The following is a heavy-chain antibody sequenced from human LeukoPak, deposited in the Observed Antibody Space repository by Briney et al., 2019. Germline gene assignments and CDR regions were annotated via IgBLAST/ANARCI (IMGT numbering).Heavy chain of an antibody. D-gene: IGHD5-12*01. V-gene: IGHV3-30*18. CDR1: GFTFSSYG. CDR2: ISYDGSNK. Sequence: PGGSLRLSCAASGFTFSSYGMHWVRQAPGKGLEWVAVISYDGSNKYYADSVKGRFIISRDNSKNTLYLQMNSLRAEDTAVYYCTKSRISFSGQADHWGQGTLVTVSS. J-gene: IGHJ4*02. CDR3: TKSRISFSGQADH.